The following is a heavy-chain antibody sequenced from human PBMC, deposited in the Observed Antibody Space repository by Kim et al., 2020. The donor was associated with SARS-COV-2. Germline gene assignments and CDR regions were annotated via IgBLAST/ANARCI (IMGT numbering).Heavy chain of an antibody. V-gene: IGHV1-2*06. CDR2: INPNSGGT. CDR3: ARGRITMVRGFIISGWFDP. D-gene: IGHD3-10*01. Sequence: ASVKVSCKASGYTFTGYYMHWVRQAPGQGLEWMGRINPNSGGTNYAQKFQGRVTMTRDTSISTAYMELSRLRSDDTAVYYCARGRITMVRGFIISGWFDPWGQGTLVTVSS. CDR1: GYTFTGYY. J-gene: IGHJ5*02.